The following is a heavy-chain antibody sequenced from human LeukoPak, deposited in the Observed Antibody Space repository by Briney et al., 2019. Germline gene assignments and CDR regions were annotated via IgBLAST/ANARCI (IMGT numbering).Heavy chain of an antibody. CDR1: GVSFSGYY. Sequence: SETLSPTCAVYGVSFSGYYWSWIRQPPGKGLEWIGEIIHSGSTNYNPSLKSRVTISLDTSKNQYSLKLSSVTAADTAVYYCARLRYSSTWSDYWGQGTLVTVSS. D-gene: IGHD6-13*01. J-gene: IGHJ4*02. V-gene: IGHV4-34*12. CDR3: ARLRYSSTWSDY. CDR2: IIHSGST.